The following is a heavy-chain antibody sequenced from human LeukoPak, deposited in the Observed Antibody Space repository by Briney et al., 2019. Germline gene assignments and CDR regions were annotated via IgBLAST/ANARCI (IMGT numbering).Heavy chain of an antibody. J-gene: IGHJ5*02. CDR1: GGSISSDY. D-gene: IGHD4-17*01. V-gene: IGHV4-59*01. CDR3: ARYYGERHNWFDH. CDR2: IYYSGST. Sequence: SETLSLTCTVSGGSISSDYWSWIRQPPGKGLEWIGYIYYSGSTNYNPSLKSRVTISVDTSKNQFSLNLSSVTTADTAVYYCARYYGERHNWFDHWGQGTLVSVSS.